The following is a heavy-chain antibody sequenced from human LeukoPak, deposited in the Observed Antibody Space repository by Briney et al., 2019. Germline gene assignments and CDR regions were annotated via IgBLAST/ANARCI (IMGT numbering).Heavy chain of an antibody. V-gene: IGHV4-31*03. CDR1: GGSISSGGYY. CDR2: MYYSGST. Sequence: PSETLSLTCTVSGGSISSGGYYWSWIRQHPGKGLEWIGYMYYSGSTYYNPSLKSRVTISVDTSKNQFSLKLSSVTAADTAVYYCARGISSWSSGYYYPYFDYWGQGTLVTVSS. CDR3: ARGISSWSSGYYYPYFDY. D-gene: IGHD3-22*01. J-gene: IGHJ4*02.